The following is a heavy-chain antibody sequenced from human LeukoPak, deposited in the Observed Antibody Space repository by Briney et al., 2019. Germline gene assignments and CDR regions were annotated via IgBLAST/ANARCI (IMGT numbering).Heavy chain of an antibody. CDR1: GFTFSSYS. J-gene: IGHJ4*02. CDR2: ISSSSSNI. CDR3: ARDRFYDSTPDFDY. D-gene: IGHD3-22*01. V-gene: IGHV3-21*01. Sequence: NPGGSLRLSCAASGFTFSSYSMNWVRQAPGKGLEWVTSISSSSSNIYYADSVKGRFTISRDNAKNSLYLQMNSLRAEDTAVYYCARDRFYDSTPDFDYWGQGTLVTVSS.